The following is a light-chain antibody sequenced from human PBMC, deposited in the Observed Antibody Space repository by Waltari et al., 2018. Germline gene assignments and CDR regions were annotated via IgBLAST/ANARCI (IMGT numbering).Light chain of an antibody. CDR3: QSYDISLRAWV. Sequence: QSVLTQPPSVSGAPGQRVTISCTGSNSNIGAGYDGHWYQQFPGTAPKLLIFVNNLRPSGLPDRVSVYKSGTSASLAITGLQAEDEADYYFQSYDISLRAWVFGGGTKLAVL. J-gene: IGLJ3*02. V-gene: IGLV1-40*01. CDR1: NSNIGAGYD. CDR2: VNN.